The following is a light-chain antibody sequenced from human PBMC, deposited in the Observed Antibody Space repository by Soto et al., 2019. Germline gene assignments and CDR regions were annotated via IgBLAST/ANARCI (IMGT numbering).Light chain of an antibody. CDR2: DAS. V-gene: IGKV3-11*01. CDR3: QQRSNWPPEGT. CDR1: QSVSSY. J-gene: IGKJ3*01. Sequence: EIVLTQSPATLSLSPGERATLSCRASQSVSSYLAWYQQKPGQAPRLLIYDASNRATGIPARFSGSGSGTDFTLAISSLEPEGFAVYYCQQRSNWPPEGTFGPGTKVDIK.